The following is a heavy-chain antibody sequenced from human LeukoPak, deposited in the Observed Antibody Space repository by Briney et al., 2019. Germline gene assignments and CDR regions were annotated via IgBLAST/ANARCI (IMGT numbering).Heavy chain of an antibody. J-gene: IGHJ4*02. CDR1: GFTFSSYN. CDR3: ARCTTGRTFGSLREIKKSREIDY. V-gene: IGHV3-21*01. Sequence: PGGSLRLSCAASGFTFSSYNMNWVRQAPGKGLEWVSSISSSSSYIYYADSVRGRFTISRDNAKNSLFLQMNSLRAEDTAVYYCARCTTGRTFGSLREIKKSREIDYWGQGALVTVSS. D-gene: IGHD1-1*01. CDR2: ISSSSSYI.